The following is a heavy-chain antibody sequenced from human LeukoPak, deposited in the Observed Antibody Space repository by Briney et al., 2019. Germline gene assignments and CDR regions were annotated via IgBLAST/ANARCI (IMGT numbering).Heavy chain of an antibody. CDR3: ARGGSGWHHYYYMDV. Sequence: GGSLRLSCAASGFTFSSYEMNWVRQAPGKGLEWVSYISSSGSTIYYADSVKGRFTISRDNAKNSLYLQMNSLRAEDTAVYYCARGGSGWHHYYYMDVWGKGTTVTISS. CDR2: ISSSGSTI. D-gene: IGHD6-19*01. CDR1: GFTFSSYE. J-gene: IGHJ6*03. V-gene: IGHV3-48*03.